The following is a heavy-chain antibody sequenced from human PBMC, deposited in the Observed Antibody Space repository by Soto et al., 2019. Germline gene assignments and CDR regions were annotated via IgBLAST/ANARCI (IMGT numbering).Heavy chain of an antibody. V-gene: IGHV1-69*13. CDR2: IIPIFGTA. D-gene: IGHD1-1*01. Sequence: ASVKVSCTASGGTFSSYAISWVRQAPGQGLEWMGGIIPIFGTANYAQKFQGRVTITADESTSTAYMELSSLRSEDTAVYYCARVVGHPTTYYYYGMDGWGQGTTVTV. CDR3: ARVVGHPTTYYYYGMDG. CDR1: GGTFSSYA. J-gene: IGHJ6*02.